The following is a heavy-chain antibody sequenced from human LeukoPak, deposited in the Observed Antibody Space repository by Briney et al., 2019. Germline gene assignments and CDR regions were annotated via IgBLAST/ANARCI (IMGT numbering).Heavy chain of an antibody. CDR1: RFLFYVYV. Sequence: AGGPLRLSCTPSRFLFYVYVVAWARQAPGKGLEWVADINWNGGTTNYADSVQGRFTISRDNAKNSLYSQMNTLRAEDTAFYQVAGDNNHSAWCPFDIYNWGPGTLVTVSS. D-gene: IGHD6-19*01. CDR2: INWNGGTT. CDR3: AGDNNHSAWCPFDIYN. J-gene: IGHJ4*02. V-gene: IGHV3-20*01.